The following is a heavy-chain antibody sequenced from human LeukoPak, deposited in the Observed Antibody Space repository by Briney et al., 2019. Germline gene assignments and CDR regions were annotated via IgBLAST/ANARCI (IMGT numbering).Heavy chain of an antibody. Sequence: PGESLKISRKGSGYTFTNHWIGWVRQMPGKGLEWMGIIYPGDSDTRYSPSFQGQVTISADKSITTTYLQWSSLEASDTAMYYCARTDSSGFRFDSWGRGTLVTVSS. CDR3: ARTDSSGFRFDS. V-gene: IGHV5-51*01. J-gene: IGHJ4*02. CDR1: GYTFTNHW. CDR2: IYPGDSDT. D-gene: IGHD3-22*01.